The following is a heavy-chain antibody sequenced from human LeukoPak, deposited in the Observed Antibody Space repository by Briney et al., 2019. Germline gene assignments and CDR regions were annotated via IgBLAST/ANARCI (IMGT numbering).Heavy chain of an antibody. D-gene: IGHD3-22*01. CDR3: ASAVIGFLRANYDSGGLDY. J-gene: IGHJ4*02. V-gene: IGHV4-30-4*01. CDR2: IYYSGST. Sequence: SQTLSLTCTVSGGSISSGDYYWSWIRQPPGKGLEWIGYIYYSGSTYYNPSLKSRVTISVDTSKNQFSLKLSSVTAADTAVYYCASAVIGFLRANYDSGGLDYWGQGTLVTVSS. CDR1: GGSISSGDYY.